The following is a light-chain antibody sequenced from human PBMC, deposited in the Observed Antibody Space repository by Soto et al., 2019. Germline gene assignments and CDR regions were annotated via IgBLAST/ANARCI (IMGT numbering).Light chain of an antibody. CDR1: QSVGSY. Sequence: EIVLTQSPATLSLSPVGVGSGSCMASQSVGSYLAWFQQKPGQAPRLLIYDATNRATGIPARFNGSGSGTDFTLTISSLEPQDFAVYYCQQRSSWPRAFGQGTKVDIK. J-gene: IGKJ1*01. CDR2: DAT. V-gene: IGKV3-11*01. CDR3: QQRSSWPRA.